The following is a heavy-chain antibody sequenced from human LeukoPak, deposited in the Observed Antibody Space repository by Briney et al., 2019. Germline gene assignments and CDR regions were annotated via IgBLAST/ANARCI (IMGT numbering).Heavy chain of an antibody. D-gene: IGHD3-9*01. CDR2: IKSKTAGGTT. V-gene: IGHV3-15*01. CDR1: GFTFNNAW. Sequence: GGSLRLSCAASGFTFNNAWVHWVRQAPGKGLEWVARIKSKTAGGTTGYGAPVKGRFTISRDDSKNTLYLQMNSLKTEDTAVYYCTTGPGYSDYYYNGMDVWGKGTTVTVSS. CDR3: TTGPGYSDYYYNGMDV. J-gene: IGHJ6*04.